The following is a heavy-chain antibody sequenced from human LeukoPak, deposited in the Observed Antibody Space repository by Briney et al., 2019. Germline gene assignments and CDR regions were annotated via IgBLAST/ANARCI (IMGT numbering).Heavy chain of an antibody. CDR2: IIPILGIA. Sequence: SVKVSCKASGGTFSSYAISWVRQAPGQGLEWMGRIIPILGIANYAQKFQGRVTITADKSTSTAYMELSSLRSEDTAVYYCARGLEGCSCTSCSALMDYWGQGTLVTVSS. D-gene: IGHD2-2*01. J-gene: IGHJ4*02. CDR3: ARGLEGCSCTSCSALMDY. CDR1: GGTFSSYA. V-gene: IGHV1-69*04.